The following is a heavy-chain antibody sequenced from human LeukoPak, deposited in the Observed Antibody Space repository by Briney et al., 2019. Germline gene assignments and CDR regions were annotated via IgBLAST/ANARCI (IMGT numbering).Heavy chain of an antibody. Sequence: GGSLRLSCAASGFIFSSFGIHWVRQAPGQGLEWVAVISHDGDNTYYADSVKGRFTISRDNAKNSLYLQMNSLSSEDTAVYYCARDPYSNFFGAFDIWGQGTMVTVSS. V-gene: IGHV3-30*03. J-gene: IGHJ3*02. CDR3: ARDPYSNFFGAFDI. D-gene: IGHD6-13*01. CDR1: GFIFSSFG. CDR2: ISHDGDNT.